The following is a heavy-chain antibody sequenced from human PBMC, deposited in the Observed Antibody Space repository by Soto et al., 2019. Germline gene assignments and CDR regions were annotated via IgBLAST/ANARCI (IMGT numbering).Heavy chain of an antibody. V-gene: IGHV3-33*01. J-gene: IGHJ4*02. D-gene: IGHD3-10*01. CDR2: IWYDGSNK. CDR1: GFTFSSYG. CDR3: ARDLVRGVIDY. Sequence: GGPLRLSCAASGFTFSSYGMHWVRQAPGKGLEWVAVIWYDGSNKYYADSVKGRFTISRDNSKNTLYLQMNSLRAEDTAVYYCARDLVRGVIDYWGQGTLVTVSS.